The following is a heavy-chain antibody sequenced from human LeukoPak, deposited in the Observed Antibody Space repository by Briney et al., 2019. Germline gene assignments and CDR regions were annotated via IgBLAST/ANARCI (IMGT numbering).Heavy chain of an antibody. CDR1: GFTFSSYS. CDR2: ISSSSSYI. CDR3: ARDLATYYDFWSGYSTRAFDY. J-gene: IGHJ4*02. V-gene: IGHV3-21*01. Sequence: GGSLRLSCAASGFTFSSYSMNWVRQAPGKGLEWVSSISSSSSYIYYADSVKGRFTISRDNAKNSLYLQMNSLRAEDTAVYYCARDLATYYDFWSGYSTRAFDYWGQGTLVTVSS. D-gene: IGHD3-3*01.